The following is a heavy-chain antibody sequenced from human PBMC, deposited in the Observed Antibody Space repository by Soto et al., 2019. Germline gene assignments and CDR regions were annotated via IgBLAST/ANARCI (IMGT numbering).Heavy chain of an antibody. Sequence: PGGSLRLSCAASGFTFSSYGMHWVRQAPGKGLEWVAVISYDGSNKYYADSVKGRFTISRDNSKNTLYLQMNSLRAEDTAVYYCAKQRSSGYYSSDAFDIWGQGTMVTVSS. CDR2: ISYDGSNK. CDR1: GFTFSSYG. D-gene: IGHD3-22*01. CDR3: AKQRSSGYYSSDAFDI. J-gene: IGHJ3*02. V-gene: IGHV3-30*18.